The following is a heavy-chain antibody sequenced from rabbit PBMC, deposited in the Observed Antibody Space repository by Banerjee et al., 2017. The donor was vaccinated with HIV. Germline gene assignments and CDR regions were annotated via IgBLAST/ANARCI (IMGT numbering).Heavy chain of an antibody. V-gene: IGHV1S40*01. J-gene: IGHJ4*01. CDR2: IYSGGSAYT. D-gene: IGHD1-1*01. CDR3: ARVDAGSSGYPYYFNL. CDR1: GIDFSSYYY. Sequence: QSLEESGGDLVKPGGTLTLTCKASGIDFSSYYYMCWVRQAPGKGLEWIACIYSGGSAYTYYASWAKGRFTISKTSSTTVTLQMTSLTAADTATYFCARVDAGSSGYPYYFNLWGPGTLVTVS.